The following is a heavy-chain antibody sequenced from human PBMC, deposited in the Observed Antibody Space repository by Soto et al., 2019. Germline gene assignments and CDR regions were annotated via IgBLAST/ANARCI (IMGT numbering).Heavy chain of an antibody. Sequence: QVTLKESGPVLLKPTETLTLTCTVSGFSLTIPRLGVSWVRQPPGKALERRAHIFSDDDKSYSPSLPSRLTISQDTSKSLVVLSMTNMEPADTATYYCTRIPGKWLSDYYYFGMNVWGQGATVTVSS. CDR2: IFSDDDK. CDR3: TRIPGKWLSDYYYFGMNV. CDR1: GFSLTIPRLG. D-gene: IGHD2-8*01. J-gene: IGHJ6*02. V-gene: IGHV2-26*01.